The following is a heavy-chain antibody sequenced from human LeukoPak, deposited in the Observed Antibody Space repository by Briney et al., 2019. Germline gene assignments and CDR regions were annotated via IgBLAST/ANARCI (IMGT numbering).Heavy chain of an antibody. J-gene: IGHJ3*02. CDR3: ARAAIVVVPAAPDAFDI. V-gene: IGHV4-39*07. CDR2: IYYSGST. CDR1: GGSISSSGYY. Sequence: SETLSLTCTVSGGSISSSGYYWGWLRQPPGKGLEWVGSIYYSGSTYYNPSLKSRVTISVDTSKNQFSLKLSSVTAADTAVYYCARAAIVVVPAAPDAFDIWGQGTMVTVSS. D-gene: IGHD2-2*01.